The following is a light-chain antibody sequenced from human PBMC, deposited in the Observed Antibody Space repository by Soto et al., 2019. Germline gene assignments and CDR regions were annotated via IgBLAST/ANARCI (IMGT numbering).Light chain of an antibody. CDR3: QQRSNWPVYT. Sequence: EIVMTQSPATLSLSPGERATLSCRTSQSVSNFLAWYQQRPGQAPRLLIYEAFHRATGIPARFRGSGSGTDFTLTISSLEPEDFAVYYCQQRSNWPVYTFGQGTKLEIK. V-gene: IGKV3-11*01. CDR2: EAF. J-gene: IGKJ2*01. CDR1: QSVSNF.